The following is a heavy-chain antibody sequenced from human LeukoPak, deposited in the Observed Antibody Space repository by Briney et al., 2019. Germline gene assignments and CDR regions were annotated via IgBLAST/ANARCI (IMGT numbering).Heavy chain of an antibody. Sequence: ASVKVSCKASGYTFTGYYMHWVRQAPGQGLEWMGWINPNSGGTNYARKFQGRVTMTRDTSISAAYMELSRLRSDDTAVYYCAREGSCGGDCYNPTLWGQGTLVTVSS. CDR2: INPNSGGT. D-gene: IGHD2-21*02. V-gene: IGHV1-2*02. J-gene: IGHJ4*02. CDR3: AREGSCGGDCYNPTL. CDR1: GYTFTGYY.